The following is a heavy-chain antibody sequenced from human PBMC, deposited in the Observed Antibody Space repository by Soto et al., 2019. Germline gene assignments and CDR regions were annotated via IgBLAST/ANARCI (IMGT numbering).Heavy chain of an antibody. D-gene: IGHD3-3*01. V-gene: IGHV4-30-2*01. Sequence: ASETLSLTCAVSGGSISSGGYSWSWIRQPPGKGLEWIGYIYHSGSTYYNPSLKSRVTISVDRSKNQFSLKLSSVTAADTAVYYCARVSPDFWSGYHPPSYYFDYWGQGTLVTVS. CDR2: IYHSGST. CDR1: GGSISSGGYS. J-gene: IGHJ4*02. CDR3: ARVSPDFWSGYHPPSYYFDY.